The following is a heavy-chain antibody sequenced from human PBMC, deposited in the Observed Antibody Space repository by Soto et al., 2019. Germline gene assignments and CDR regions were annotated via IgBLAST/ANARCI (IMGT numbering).Heavy chain of an antibody. CDR2: IYYSGST. CDR3: ARHEGTGITIFGVVIITGFDP. J-gene: IGHJ5*02. V-gene: IGHV4-39*01. Sequence: SETLSLTCPVSGGSISSSSYYWGWIRQPPGKGLEWIGSIYYSGSTYYNPSLKSRVTISVDTSKNQFSLKLSSVTAADTAVYYCARHEGTGITIFGVVIITGFDPWGQGTLVTVSS. CDR1: GGSISSSSYY. D-gene: IGHD3-3*01.